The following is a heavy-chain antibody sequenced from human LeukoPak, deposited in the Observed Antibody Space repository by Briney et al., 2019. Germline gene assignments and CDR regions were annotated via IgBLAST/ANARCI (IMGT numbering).Heavy chain of an antibody. V-gene: IGHV4-59*01. CDR1: IDSFTNYY. CDR3: ARGGVLKSVDY. D-gene: IGHD3-16*01. CDR2: VYDIGST. Sequence: SETLSLTCAVYIDSFTNYYWTWIRQTPGKGLEWIGYVYDIGSTKYNPSLKSRVTISVDTSKNQFSLRLSSVTAADTAVYYCARGGVLKSVDYWGQGTLVAVSS. J-gene: IGHJ4*02.